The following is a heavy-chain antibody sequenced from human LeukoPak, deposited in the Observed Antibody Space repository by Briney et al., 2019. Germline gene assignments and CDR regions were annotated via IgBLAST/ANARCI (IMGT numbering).Heavy chain of an antibody. CDR1: GFTFNSYA. CDR2: VSASGGRT. J-gene: IGHJ6*03. CDR3: AREDIVVVPAAIGNYYYYMDV. Sequence: GGSLRLSCAASGFTFNSYAMNWVCLAPGAGLDLVSVVSASGGRTYYADSVKGRFTTSRDNSKNSLYLQMNSLRAEDTAVYYCAREDIVVVPAAIGNYYYYMDVWGKGTTVTVSS. V-gene: IGHV3-23*01. D-gene: IGHD2-2*01.